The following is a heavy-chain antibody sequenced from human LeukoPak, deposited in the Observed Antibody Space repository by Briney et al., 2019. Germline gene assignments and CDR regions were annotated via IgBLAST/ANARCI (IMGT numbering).Heavy chain of an antibody. D-gene: IGHD3-10*01. Sequence: ASVRVSCKASGYTFTSYYMHWVRQAPGQGLEWMGVIAPSSGTTSYAQKFQGRVTMTRDTSTSTLYMELSSLTSEDTAVYYCARASGSSAVPFDYWGQGTLVTVSS. J-gene: IGHJ4*02. CDR1: GYTFTSYY. V-gene: IGHV1-46*01. CDR2: IAPSSGTT. CDR3: ARASGSSAVPFDY.